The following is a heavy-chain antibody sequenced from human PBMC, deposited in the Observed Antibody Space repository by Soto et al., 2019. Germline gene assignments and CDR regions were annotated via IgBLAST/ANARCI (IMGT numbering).Heavy chain of an antibody. CDR3: ARELVGATTGFDY. CDR2: INPNSCGT. J-gene: IGHJ4*02. CDR1: GYTFTGYY. Sequence: AASVKVSCKASGYTFTGYYMHGVRQAPGQGLEWMGWINPNSCGTNYAQKFQGRVTMTRYTSISTAYMELSRLRSDDTAVYYCARELVGATTGFDYWGQGTLVTVSS. V-gene: IGHV1-2*02. D-gene: IGHD1-26*01.